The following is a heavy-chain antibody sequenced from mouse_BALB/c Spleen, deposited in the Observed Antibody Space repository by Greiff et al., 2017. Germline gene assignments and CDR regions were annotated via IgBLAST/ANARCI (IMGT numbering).Heavy chain of an antibody. J-gene: IGHJ2*01. Sequence: QVHVKQSGAELAKPGASVKMSCKASGYTFTSYWMHWVKQRPGQGLEWIGYINPSTGYTEYNQKFKDKATLTADKSSSTAYMQLSSLTSEDSAVYYCARRPSFHWGQGTTLTVSS. CDR2: INPSTGYT. CDR3: ARRPSFH. CDR1: GYTFTSYW. V-gene: IGHV1-7*01.